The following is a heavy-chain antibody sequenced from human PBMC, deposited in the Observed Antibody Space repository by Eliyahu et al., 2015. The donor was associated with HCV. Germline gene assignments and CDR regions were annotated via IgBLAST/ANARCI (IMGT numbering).Heavy chain of an antibody. CDR2: ISASGGST. Sequence: ESGGGLVQPGGTLRLSCAASGFTFSNYAMGWVRQAPGKGLEWVASISASGGSTYYADSRKGRFIISRDNSKNTLYLETNSLRAEDTAVYYCAKDGSSGWYEGWFDPWGQGTLVTVSS. D-gene: IGHD6-19*01. V-gene: IGHV3-23*01. J-gene: IGHJ5*02. CDR3: AKDGSSGWYEGWFDP. CDR1: GFTFSNYA.